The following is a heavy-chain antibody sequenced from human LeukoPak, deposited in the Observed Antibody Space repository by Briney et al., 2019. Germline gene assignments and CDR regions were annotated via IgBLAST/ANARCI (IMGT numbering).Heavy chain of an antibody. CDR2: ISSIGTTI. CDR3: ARGERGDY. V-gene: IGHV3-48*03. CDR1: GFTFSIYE. D-gene: IGHD1-26*01. Sequence: GGSLRLSCAASGFTFSIYEMNRVRQAPGKGLEWVSYISSIGTTIYYADSVKGRFTISRDNAKNSLYLQMNSLRAEDTAVYYCARGERGDYWGQGTLVTVSS. J-gene: IGHJ4*02.